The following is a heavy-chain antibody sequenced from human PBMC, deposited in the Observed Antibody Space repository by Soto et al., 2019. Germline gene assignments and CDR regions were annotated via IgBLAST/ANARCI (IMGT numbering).Heavy chain of an antibody. CDR2: INSDGSST. J-gene: IGHJ6*02. D-gene: IGHD4-4*01. CDR3: AKVKGTTVTKVHYYGMHV. CDR1: GFTFSSYW. V-gene: IGHV3-74*01. Sequence: GWSLRLSCAASGFTFSSYWMHWVRQAPGKGLVWVSRINSDGSSTSYADSVKGLFTISRDNSKNTLYLQMNRLRAEDTAVYYCAKVKGTTVTKVHYYGMHVWGQGTTVTVSS.